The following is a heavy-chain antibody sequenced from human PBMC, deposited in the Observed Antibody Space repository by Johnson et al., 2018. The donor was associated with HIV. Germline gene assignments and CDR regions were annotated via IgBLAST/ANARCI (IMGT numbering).Heavy chain of an antibody. Sequence: VQLVESGGGLVQPGRSLRLSCAASGFTFDDYAMHWVRQAPGKGLDWVSGISWNSGSIGYADSVKGRFTISRDNAKNSLYLQMNSLRAEDTAVYYCARPRIEVLPAGAFDIWGPGTMVTVSS. CDR3: ARPRIEVLPAGAFDI. CDR1: GFTFDDYA. J-gene: IGHJ3*02. D-gene: IGHD2-2*01. CDR2: ISWNSGSI. V-gene: IGHV3-9*01.